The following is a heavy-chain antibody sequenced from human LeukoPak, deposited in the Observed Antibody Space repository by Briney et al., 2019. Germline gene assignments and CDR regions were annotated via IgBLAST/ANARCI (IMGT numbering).Heavy chain of an antibody. V-gene: IGHV1-18*01. J-gene: IGHJ4*02. D-gene: IGHD6-13*01. CDR2: TSGYIGNT. Sequence: GASVKVSCEASGYTFSTYGISWVRQAPGQGLEWVGWTSGYIGNTNYAQKVQGRVTMTADKGTSTAYMELRSLRADDTAVYYCTRDRSDGYFDYWGQGTLVTVSS. CDR1: GYTFSTYG. CDR3: TRDRSDGYFDY.